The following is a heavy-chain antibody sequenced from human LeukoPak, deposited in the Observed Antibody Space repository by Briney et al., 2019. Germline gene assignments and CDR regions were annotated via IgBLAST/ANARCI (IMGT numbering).Heavy chain of an antibody. J-gene: IGHJ5*02. Sequence: ASVKVSCMASGYTLTGYYMHWVRQAPGQGLEWMGWINPNSGGKNFAQKFQGRVTMTRDTSISTAYMELSRLRSDDTAVYYCARGRCSSTSCSDPWVQGTLVTVSS. CDR1: GYTLTGYY. CDR3: ARGRCSSTSCSDP. CDR2: INPNSGGK. D-gene: IGHD2-2*01. V-gene: IGHV1-2*02.